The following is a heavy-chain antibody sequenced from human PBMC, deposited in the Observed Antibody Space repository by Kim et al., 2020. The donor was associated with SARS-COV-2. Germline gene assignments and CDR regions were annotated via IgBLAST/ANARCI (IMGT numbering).Heavy chain of an antibody. CDR3: TRDYPNYYYDSSGPPGDAFDI. CDR1: GFTFGDYA. J-gene: IGHJ3*02. Sequence: GGSLRLSCTASGFTFGDYAMSWFRQAPGKGLEWVGFIRSKAYGGTTENAASVKGRFTISRDDSKSIAYLQMNSLKTEDTAVYYCTRDYPNYYYDSSGPPGDAFDIWGQGTMVTVSS. CDR2: IRSKAYGGTT. V-gene: IGHV3-49*03. D-gene: IGHD3-22*01.